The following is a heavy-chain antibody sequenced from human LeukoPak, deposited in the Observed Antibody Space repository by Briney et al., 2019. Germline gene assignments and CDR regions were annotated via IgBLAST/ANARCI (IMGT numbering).Heavy chain of an antibody. CDR3: ARALIGYYFDY. J-gene: IGHJ4*02. Sequence: PGGSLRLSCAASGFSFSSYRMNWVRQAPGKGLEWVSSVSNSGDYIHYADSVKGRLTISTDNSKNSLYLQMNSRGAEDKAVYYCARALIGYYFDYWGQGTLVTVSS. CDR1: GFSFSSYR. D-gene: IGHD2-8*01. V-gene: IGHV3-21*06. CDR2: VSNSGDYI.